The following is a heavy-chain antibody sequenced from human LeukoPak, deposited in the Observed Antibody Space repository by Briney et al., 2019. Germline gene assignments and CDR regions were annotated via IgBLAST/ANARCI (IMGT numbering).Heavy chain of an antibody. CDR2: ISAYNGNT. Sequence: GASVKVSCKASGYTFTSYGISWVRQAPGQGLEWMGWISAYNGNTNYAQKLQGRVTMTTDTSTSTAYMELRSLRSDDTAVYYCARVGGHRSYSSSWLGIDYYYYMDVWGKGTTVTISS. D-gene: IGHD6-13*01. CDR3: ARVGGHRSYSSSWLGIDYYYYMDV. J-gene: IGHJ6*03. CDR1: GYTFTSYG. V-gene: IGHV1-18*01.